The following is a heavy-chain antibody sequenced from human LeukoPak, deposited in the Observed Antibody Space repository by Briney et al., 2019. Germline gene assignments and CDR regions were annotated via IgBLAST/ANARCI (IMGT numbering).Heavy chain of an antibody. V-gene: IGHV4-59*01. CDR1: GGSISSYY. CDR2: VYYNGIT. D-gene: IGHD6-19*01. Sequence: SETLSLTCTVSGGSISSYYWSWIRQPPGKGLEWIGYVYYNGITNYNPSLKSRVTISVDTSKNQFSLKVTSVTAADTAVYYCARGSGWYEGYFDYWGQGTLVTVSS. J-gene: IGHJ4*02. CDR3: ARGSGWYEGYFDY.